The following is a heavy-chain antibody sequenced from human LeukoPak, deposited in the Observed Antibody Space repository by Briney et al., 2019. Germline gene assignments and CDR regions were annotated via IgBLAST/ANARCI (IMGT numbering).Heavy chain of an antibody. V-gene: IGHV3-9*01. D-gene: IGHD3-16*01. CDR3: ATGWVVPRGPPGGY. Sequence: PGGSLRLSCAASGFTFDDYAMHWVRQAPGKGLEWVSGISWNSGSIGYADSVKGRFTISRDNAKNSLYLQMNSLRAEDTALYYCATGWVVPRGPPGGYWGQGTLVTVSS. CDR2: ISWNSGSI. CDR1: GFTFDDYA. J-gene: IGHJ4*02.